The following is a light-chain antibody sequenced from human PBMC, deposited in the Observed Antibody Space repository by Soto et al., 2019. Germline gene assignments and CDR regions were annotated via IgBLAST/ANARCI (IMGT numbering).Light chain of an antibody. Sequence: DIVLTQTPPSSPVTLGQPASISCRSSQSLVHSDGHTYLSWLQQRPGQPPRLLIYQISNRFSGVPDRFSGSGAGTDFTLKISRVEAEDVGVYYCMQCTHFPRTFGQGTKVEIK. CDR3: MQCTHFPRT. CDR2: QIS. J-gene: IGKJ1*01. CDR1: QSLVHSDGHTY. V-gene: IGKV2-24*01.